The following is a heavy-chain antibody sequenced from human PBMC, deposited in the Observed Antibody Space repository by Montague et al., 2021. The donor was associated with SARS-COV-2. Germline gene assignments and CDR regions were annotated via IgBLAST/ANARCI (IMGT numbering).Heavy chain of an antibody. CDR2: ISYDGSNK. J-gene: IGHJ3*02. CDR3: ARDPDSGSHSSDAFDI. CDR1: GFTFSSYA. D-gene: IGHD1-26*01. Sequence: SLRLSCAASGFTFSSYAMHWVRQAPGKGLEWVAVISYDGSNKYYADSVKGRFTISGDNSKNTLYLQMNSLRAEDTAVYYCARDPDSGSHSSDAFDIWGQGTMVTVSS. V-gene: IGHV3-30-3*01.